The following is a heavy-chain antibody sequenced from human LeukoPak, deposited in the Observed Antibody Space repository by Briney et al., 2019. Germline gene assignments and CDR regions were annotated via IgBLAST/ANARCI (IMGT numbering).Heavy chain of an antibody. V-gene: IGHV4-30-2*01. J-gene: IGHJ4*02. CDR2: IYYSGST. Sequence: SETLSLTCAVSGGSISSGGYSWSWIRQPPGKGLEWIGYIYYSGSTYYNPSLKSRVTISVDRSKNQFSLKLSSVTAADTAVYYCVRGDVARHGYFDYWGEGTLVTVSS. D-gene: IGHD5-24*01. CDR1: GGSISSGGYS. CDR3: VRGDVARHGYFDY.